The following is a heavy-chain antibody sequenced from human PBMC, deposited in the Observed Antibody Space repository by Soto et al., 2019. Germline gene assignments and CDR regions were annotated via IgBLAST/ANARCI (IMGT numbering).Heavy chain of an antibody. J-gene: IGHJ5*02. Sequence: QVQLVQSGAEVKKPGASVKVSCKASGYTFTSYGISWVRQAPGQGLEWMGWISAYNGNTNYAQKLQGRGSITTAAATSTAYMELRIMRSDDAAVYYCERDYGFGELFDPWGQGTLVTVSS. D-gene: IGHD3-10*01. CDR1: GYTFTSYG. V-gene: IGHV1-18*01. CDR2: ISAYNGNT. CDR3: ERDYGFGELFDP.